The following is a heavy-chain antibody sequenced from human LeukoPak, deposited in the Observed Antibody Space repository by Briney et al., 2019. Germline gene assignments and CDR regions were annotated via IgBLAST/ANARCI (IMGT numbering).Heavy chain of an antibody. J-gene: IGHJ4*02. Sequence: GGALRLSCAASGFTFSSYAMSWVRQAPGKGLEWVSAISGSGGSTYYADSVKGRFTISRDNSKNTLYLQVNSLRAEDTAVYYCARSKYSGLSYFDYWGQGTLVTVSS. CDR3: ARSKYSGLSYFDY. V-gene: IGHV3-23*01. D-gene: IGHD5-12*01. CDR2: ISGSGGST. CDR1: GFTFSSYA.